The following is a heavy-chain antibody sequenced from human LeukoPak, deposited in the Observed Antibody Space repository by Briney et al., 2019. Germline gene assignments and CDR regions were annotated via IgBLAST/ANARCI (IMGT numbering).Heavy chain of an antibody. CDR3: ARGFSYYDSSGYLHVGFDI. J-gene: IGHJ3*02. Sequence: ASVKVSCKASGHTFTGYYMHWVRQAPGQGLEWMGWINPNSGGTNYAQKFQGRVTMTRDTSISTAYMELSRLRSDDTAVYYCARGFSYYDSSGYLHVGFDIWGQGTMVTVSS. CDR1: GHTFTGYY. V-gene: IGHV1-2*02. CDR2: INPNSGGT. D-gene: IGHD3-22*01.